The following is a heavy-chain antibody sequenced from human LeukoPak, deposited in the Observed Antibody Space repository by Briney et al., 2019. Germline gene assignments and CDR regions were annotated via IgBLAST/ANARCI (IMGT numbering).Heavy chain of an antibody. D-gene: IGHD6-13*01. CDR1: GGTFSSYA. CDR3: AKEGYSSSPYFDY. J-gene: IGHJ4*02. Sequence: SVKVSCKASGGTFSSYAISWVRQAPGQGLEWMGGIIPIFGTANYAQKFQGRVTITADESTSTAYMELSSLRSEDTAVYYCAKEGYSSSPYFDYWGQGTLVTVSS. V-gene: IGHV1-69*13. CDR2: IIPIFGTA.